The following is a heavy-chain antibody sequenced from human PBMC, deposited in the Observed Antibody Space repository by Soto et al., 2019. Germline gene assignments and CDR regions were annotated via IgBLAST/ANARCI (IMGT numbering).Heavy chain of an antibody. V-gene: IGHV6-1*01. J-gene: IGHJ6*03. CDR3: ARDLTNRVTTFSGAGYYYYMDV. CDR2: TYYRSKWYN. CDR1: GDRVSSNSAA. Sequence: SQTPSLTCAISGDRVSSNSAAWNWIRQSPSRGLEWLGRTYYRSKWYNDYAVSVKSRITINPDTSKNQFSLQLNSVTPEDTAVYYCARDLTNRVTTFSGAGYYYYMDVWGKGTTVTVSS. D-gene: IGHD4-4*01.